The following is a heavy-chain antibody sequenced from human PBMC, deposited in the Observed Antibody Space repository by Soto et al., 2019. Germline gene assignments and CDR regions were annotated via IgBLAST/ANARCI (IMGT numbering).Heavy chain of an antibody. D-gene: IGHD3-16*02. V-gene: IGHV1-69*11. Sequence: ASVKVSCKASGGTFSSSGFSWVRQAPGQGLEWMGMIVPSLDTTNYAQKFQARVTITADEVTSTAYMELRSLRSEDTAVYYCARWPQPRYTADPYAVDVWGQGTRVTVSS. CDR2: IVPSLDTT. CDR3: ARWPQPRYTADPYAVDV. CDR1: GGTFSSSG. J-gene: IGHJ6*02.